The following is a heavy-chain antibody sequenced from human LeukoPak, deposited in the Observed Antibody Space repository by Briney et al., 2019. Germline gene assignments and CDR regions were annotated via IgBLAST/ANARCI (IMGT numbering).Heavy chain of an antibody. V-gene: IGHV4-31*03. J-gene: IGHJ4*02. D-gene: IGHD3-22*01. CDR2: IYYSGST. CDR1: GGSISSGGYY. CDR3: ASEGSSGHYYYFDY. Sequence: PSQTLSLTCTVSGGSISSGGYYWSWIRQHPGKGLEWIGYIYYSGSTHYNPSLKSRVTISVDTSKNQFSLKLSSVTAADTAVYYCASEGSSGHYYYFDYWGQGTLVTVSS.